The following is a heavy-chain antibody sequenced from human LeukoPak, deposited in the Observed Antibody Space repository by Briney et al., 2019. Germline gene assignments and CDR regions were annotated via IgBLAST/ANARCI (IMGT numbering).Heavy chain of an antibody. CDR2: ISYDGSNK. J-gene: IGHJ4*02. D-gene: IGHD6-13*01. Sequence: GGSLRLSCAASGFTFSSYSMHWVRQAPGKWLEWVAVISYDGSNKYYADSVKGRFTISRDNSKNTLYLQMNSLRAEDTAVYYCARDRAAASYFDYWGQGTLVTVSS. V-gene: IGHV3-30*14. CDR3: ARDRAAASYFDY. CDR1: GFTFSSYS.